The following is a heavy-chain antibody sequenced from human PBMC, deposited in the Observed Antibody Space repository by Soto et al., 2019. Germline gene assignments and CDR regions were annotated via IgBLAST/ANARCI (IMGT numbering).Heavy chain of an antibody. Sequence: SETLSLTCGVYDGSFNDYFWTWIRQPPGKGLEWIGEIRRSGSTYYNPSLESRVTISVDTSMSQFSLRVTSVTAADTAVYYCASGTPTAWEVLAYWGQGTLVTVSS. CDR3: ASGTPTAWEVLAY. D-gene: IGHD1-26*01. CDR2: IRRSGST. CDR1: DGSFNDYF. V-gene: IGHV4-34*01. J-gene: IGHJ4*02.